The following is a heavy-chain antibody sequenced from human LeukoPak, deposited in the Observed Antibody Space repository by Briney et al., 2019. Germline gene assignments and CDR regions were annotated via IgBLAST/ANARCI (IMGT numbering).Heavy chain of an antibody. CDR1: GCSISGSY. V-gene: IGHV4-59*01. J-gene: IGHJ5*02. D-gene: IGHD6-19*01. CDR3: ARGGWLYLTA. CDR2: VFSSGST. Sequence: PSETLSLTCTVSGCSISGSYWSWIRQAPGQGLEWIGCVFSSGSTNYNPSLQSRVSISVDSSKNQFSLRMRSMTAADTGVYFCARGGWLYLTAWGQGTLVTVSS.